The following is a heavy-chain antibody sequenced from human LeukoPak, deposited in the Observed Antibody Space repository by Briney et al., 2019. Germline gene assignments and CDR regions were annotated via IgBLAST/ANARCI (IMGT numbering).Heavy chain of an antibody. Sequence: GRSLRLSCAASGFTFSSYDMHWVRQVPGKGLEWVAVISYDGSNKYYADSVKGRFTISRDNSKNTLYLQMNSLRAEDTAVYYCARVRRERYYYGMDVWGQGTTVTVSS. CDR2: ISYDGSNK. CDR3: ARVRRERYYYGMDV. D-gene: IGHD1-1*01. J-gene: IGHJ6*02. V-gene: IGHV3-30*19. CDR1: GFTFSSYD.